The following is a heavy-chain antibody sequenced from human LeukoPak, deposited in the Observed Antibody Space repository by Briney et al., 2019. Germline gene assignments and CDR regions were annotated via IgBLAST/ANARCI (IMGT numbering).Heavy chain of an antibody. CDR1: GYTFTSYG. CDR3: AREPTYYYERSGYRGPQDY. Sequence: WASVKLSCKASGYTFTSYGISWVRQAPGQGLEWVGWISAYNGNTNYAQKLQGRVTMTTDTSTSTAYMELRSLRSDDTAVYYCAREPTYYYERSGYRGPQDYWGQGTLVTVSS. J-gene: IGHJ4*02. V-gene: IGHV1-18*01. CDR2: ISAYNGNT. D-gene: IGHD3-22*01.